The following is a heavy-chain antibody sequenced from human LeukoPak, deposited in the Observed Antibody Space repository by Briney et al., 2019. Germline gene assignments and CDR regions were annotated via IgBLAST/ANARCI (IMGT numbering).Heavy chain of an antibody. CDR2: ISDSGGRT. Sequence: GGSLRLSCTVWGITLSNYGMSWVRQAPGKGREWVAGISDSGGRTNYADSVKGRFTISRDNPKNTLYLQMNSLRAEDTAVYFCAKRGVVIRVILVGFHKEAYYFDSWGQGALVTVSS. D-gene: IGHD3-22*01. J-gene: IGHJ4*02. CDR1: GITLSNYG. V-gene: IGHV3-23*01. CDR3: AKRGVVIRVILVGFHKEAYYFDS.